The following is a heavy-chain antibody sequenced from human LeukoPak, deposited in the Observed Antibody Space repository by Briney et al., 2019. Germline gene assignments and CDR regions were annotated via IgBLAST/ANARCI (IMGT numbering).Heavy chain of an antibody. Sequence: PSETLSLTCTVSGGSISSSSYYWGWIRQPPGKGLEWIGSIYYSGSTYYNPSLKSRVTISVDTSKNQFSLKLSSVTAADTAVYYCARDLAVVTLGTFDYWGKGTTVTISS. V-gene: IGHV4-39*07. CDR3: ARDLAVVTLGTFDY. CDR2: IYYSGST. J-gene: IGHJ4*03. D-gene: IGHD2-21*01. CDR1: GGSISSSSYY.